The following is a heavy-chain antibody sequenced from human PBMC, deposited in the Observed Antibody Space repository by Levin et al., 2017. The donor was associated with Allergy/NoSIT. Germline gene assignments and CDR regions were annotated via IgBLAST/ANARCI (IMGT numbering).Heavy chain of an antibody. CDR3: AREGLIGITDY. CDR2: IYYSGST. J-gene: IGHJ4*02. Sequence: PSETLSLTCTVSGGSISSYYWSWIRQPPGKGLEWIGYIYYSGSTNYNPSLKSRVTISVDTSKNQFSLKLSSVTAADTAVYYCAREGLIGITDYWGQGTLVTVSS. V-gene: IGHV4-59*01. CDR1: GGSISSYY. D-gene: IGHD3-10*01.